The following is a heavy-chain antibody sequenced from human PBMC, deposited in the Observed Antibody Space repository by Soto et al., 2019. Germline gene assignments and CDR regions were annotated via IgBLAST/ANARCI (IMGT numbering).Heavy chain of an antibody. CDR1: GYTFTGDY. J-gene: IGHJ6*02. D-gene: IGHD2-15*01. CDR2: INPNSGGT. Sequence: QVQLVQSGAEVKKPGASVKVSCKASGYTFTGDYMHWVRQAPGQGREWMGWINPNSGGTNYAQKLQGWVTMTRDTYSRSAYMRLSRLKSDDTAMYYCARQFLAGQYCSGGSCSPLAYYYGMDVWGQGTPVTVSS. CDR3: ARQFLAGQYCSGGSCSPLAYYYGMDV. V-gene: IGHV1-2*04.